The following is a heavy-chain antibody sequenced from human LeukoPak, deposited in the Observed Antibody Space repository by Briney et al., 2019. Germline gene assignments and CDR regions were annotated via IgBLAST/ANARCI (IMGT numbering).Heavy chain of an antibody. CDR2: IKKDGSEK. CDR1: GFTFSNYA. V-gene: IGHV3-7*03. J-gene: IGHJ4*02. Sequence: PGGSLRLSCAASGFTFSNYAMSWVRQAPGKGLEWVANIKKDGSEKYYVDSVKGRFTMSRDNAKNSLYLQMNSLRAEDTAVYYCAGPGPDYGGQGTLVTVSS. D-gene: IGHD3-10*01. CDR3: AGPGPDY.